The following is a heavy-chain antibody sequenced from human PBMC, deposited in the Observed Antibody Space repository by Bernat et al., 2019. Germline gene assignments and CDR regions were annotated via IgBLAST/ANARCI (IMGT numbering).Heavy chain of an antibody. CDR1: GYSISTSNYY. CDR2: IYFTGIA. V-gene: IGHV4-39*01. D-gene: IGHD1-26*01. CDR3: TSHSASTGGMDV. Sequence: QQQLQESGPGLVKPSETLSLTCTVSGYSISTSNYYWAWVRQPPGKGLEWIGTIYFTGIAYYSPSFKSQVTISIDTSKNQYSLNLHSVTAADTAVYYCTSHSASTGGMDVWGQGATATVSS. J-gene: IGHJ6*02.